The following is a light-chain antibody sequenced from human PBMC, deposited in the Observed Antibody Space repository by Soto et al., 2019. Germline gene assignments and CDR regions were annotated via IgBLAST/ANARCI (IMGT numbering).Light chain of an antibody. J-gene: IGLJ1*01. CDR2: DVN. Sequence: QSVLTQPPSVSGSPGQSVAISCTGTSSDVGNSNGVSWYQQPPGTAPKLMIYDVNNRPSGVPDRFSGSKSGNTASLTISGLQAEDEADYYCSSYTSSSTDVFGTGTKLTVL. V-gene: IGLV2-18*02. CDR3: SSYTSSSTDV. CDR1: SSDVGNSNG.